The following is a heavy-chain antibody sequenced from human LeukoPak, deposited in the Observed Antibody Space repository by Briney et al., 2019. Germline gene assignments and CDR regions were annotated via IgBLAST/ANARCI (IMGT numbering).Heavy chain of an antibody. Sequence: GASVKVSCKASGYTFTGYYMHWVRQAPGQGLEWMGWINPNSGGTNYAQKFQGRVTMTRDTSISTAYMELNSLRAEDTAVYYCARVAERMATRGYFQHWGQGTLVTVSS. V-gene: IGHV1-2*02. CDR3: ARVAERMATRGYFQH. J-gene: IGHJ1*01. D-gene: IGHD5-24*01. CDR1: GYTFTGYY. CDR2: INPNSGGT.